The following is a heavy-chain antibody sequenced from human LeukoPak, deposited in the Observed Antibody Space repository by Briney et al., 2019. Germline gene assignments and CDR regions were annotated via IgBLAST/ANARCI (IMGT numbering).Heavy chain of an antibody. CDR1: GFTFTTHW. J-gene: IGHJ4*02. CDR3: AKVPHSWGLFDS. Sequence: GGSLRLSCGASGFTFTTHWIHWVRQAPGKGLVWVSRISTDGTYTEYADSVKGRFTISRDNSKNTLYLQMDSLRIEDTAVYYCAKVPHSWGLFDSWGQGTLVTVSS. CDR2: ISTDGTYT. V-gene: IGHV3-74*03. D-gene: IGHD3-16*01.